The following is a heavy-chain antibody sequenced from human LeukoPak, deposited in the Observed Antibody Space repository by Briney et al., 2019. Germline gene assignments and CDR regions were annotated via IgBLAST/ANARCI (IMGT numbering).Heavy chain of an antibody. Sequence: SETLSLTCTVSGGSISSYYWSWIRQPAGKGLEWIGRIYTSGSTNYNPSLKSRVTMSVDTSKNQFSLKLSSVTAADTAVYYCARGRNYYDSSGYYYESAFDTWGQGTMVTVSS. CDR1: GGSISSYY. J-gene: IGHJ3*02. CDR3: ARGRNYYDSSGYYYESAFDT. V-gene: IGHV4-4*07. D-gene: IGHD3-22*01. CDR2: IYTSGST.